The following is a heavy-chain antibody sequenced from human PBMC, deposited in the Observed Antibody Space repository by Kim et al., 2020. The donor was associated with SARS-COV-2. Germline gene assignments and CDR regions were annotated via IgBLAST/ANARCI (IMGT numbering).Heavy chain of an antibody. CDR3: ASGIYTSFDS. CDR2: RT. V-gene: IGHV3-74*01. Sequence: RTTYADSGKGLFAVSRDNAKNTLYLKMNNLGAEDTAMYYCASGIYTSFDSWGQGTLVTVSS. J-gene: IGHJ4*02. D-gene: IGHD1-1*01.